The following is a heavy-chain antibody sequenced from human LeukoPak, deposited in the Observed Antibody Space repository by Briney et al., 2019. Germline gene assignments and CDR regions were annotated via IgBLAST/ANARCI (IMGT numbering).Heavy chain of an antibody. J-gene: IGHJ5*02. CDR2: IFYSGST. D-gene: IGHD3-10*01. CDR3: ARQGITMVRGAT. Sequence: KPSETLSLTCPVSGGSISSSSYYWGWIRQPPGKGLEWIGSIFYSGSTYSNPSLKSRVTISVDTSKNQFSLKLSSVTAADTAVYYCARQGITMVRGATWGQGTLVTVSS. CDR1: GGSISSSSYY. V-gene: IGHV4-39*01.